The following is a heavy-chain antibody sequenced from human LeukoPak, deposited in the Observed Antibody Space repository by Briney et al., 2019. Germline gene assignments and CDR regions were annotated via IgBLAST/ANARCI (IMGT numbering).Heavy chain of an antibody. CDR3: ARYSTVTVYYFDY. V-gene: IGHV1-2*02. CDR2: INPNSGGT. Sequence: EASVKVSCTASGYTFTGYYIHWVRQATGQGLEWMGWINPNSGGTNYAQKLQGRVTMTRDTSISTAYMELSRLRSDDTAVYYCARYSTVTVYYFDYWGQGTLVTVSS. J-gene: IGHJ4*02. D-gene: IGHD4-17*01. CDR1: GYTFTGYY.